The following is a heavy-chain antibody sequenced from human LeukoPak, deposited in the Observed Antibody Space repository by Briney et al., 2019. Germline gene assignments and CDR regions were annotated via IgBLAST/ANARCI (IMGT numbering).Heavy chain of an antibody. CDR3: ARGSDRGYYYYYGMDV. CDR1: IFY. CDR2: IYYSGST. Sequence: IFYGRWIRPPARGVRGWIGYIYYSGSTNYNPSLKSRVTISVDTSKNQFSLKLSSVTAADTAVYYCARGSDRGYYYYYGMDVWGKGTTVTVSS. V-gene: IGHV4-61*10. D-gene: IGHD3-10*01. J-gene: IGHJ6*04.